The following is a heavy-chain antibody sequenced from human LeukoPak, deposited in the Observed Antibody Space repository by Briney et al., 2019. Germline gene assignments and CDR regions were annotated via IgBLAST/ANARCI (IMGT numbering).Heavy chain of an antibody. CDR2: IKSKTDGGTT. J-gene: IGHJ4*02. Sequence: GGSLRLSCAASGFTFSSYEMNWVRQAPGKGLEWVGRIKSKTDGGTTDYAAPVKGRFTISRDDSKNTLYLQMNSLKTEDTAVYYCTTESRITIFGVPWGQGTLVTVSS. CDR1: GFTFSSYE. D-gene: IGHD3-3*01. CDR3: TTESRITIFGVP. V-gene: IGHV3-15*01.